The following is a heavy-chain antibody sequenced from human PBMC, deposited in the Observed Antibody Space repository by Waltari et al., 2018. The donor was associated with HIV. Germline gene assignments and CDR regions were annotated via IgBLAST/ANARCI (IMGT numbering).Heavy chain of an antibody. CDR3: VRDSFGFDT. CDR1: GARLSSHTAE. D-gene: IGHD3-3*01. J-gene: IGHJ5*02. Sequence: QVTLKQSGPGLVAASPSIFLPCAISGARLSSHTAEWNGVRQSPAGGLQWLGRTYHRSEWHHDYSVSLKGRMVINLDAAKNQFSLHLSSVTPGDTATYYCVRDSFGFDTWGEGTLVNVPP. CDR2: TYHRSEWHH. V-gene: IGHV6-1*01.